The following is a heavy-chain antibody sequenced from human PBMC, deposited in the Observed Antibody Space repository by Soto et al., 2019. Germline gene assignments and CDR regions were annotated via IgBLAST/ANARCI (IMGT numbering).Heavy chain of an antibody. D-gene: IGHD3-3*01. CDR2: IYYSGST. Sequence: PSETLSLTCTVSGGSISSSSYYWGWIRQPPGKGLEWIGSIYYSGSTYYNPSLQSRVTISVDTSKNQFPLKLSSVTAADTGVYYCARHYRNYDFWSGSSYFDPWGQGTLVTVSS. CDR3: ARHYRNYDFWSGSSYFDP. J-gene: IGHJ5*02. CDR1: GGSISSSSYY. V-gene: IGHV4-39*01.